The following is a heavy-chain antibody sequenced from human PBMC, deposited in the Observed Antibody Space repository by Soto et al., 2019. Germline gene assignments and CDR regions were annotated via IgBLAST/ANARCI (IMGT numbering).Heavy chain of an antibody. V-gene: IGHV3-9*01. CDR1: GFSFDDYG. D-gene: IGHD2-2*03. Sequence: EVQLVESGGGSVQPGRSLRLSCAASGFSFDDYGMHWVRQGPGKGLEWVSGISWNSGDIYYADSVKGRFTISRDNAKRSLYLQMNSLRTEDTALYYCAKDNDLDRDDPFDYWGQGILVTVSS. J-gene: IGHJ4*02. CDR2: ISWNSGDI. CDR3: AKDNDLDRDDPFDY.